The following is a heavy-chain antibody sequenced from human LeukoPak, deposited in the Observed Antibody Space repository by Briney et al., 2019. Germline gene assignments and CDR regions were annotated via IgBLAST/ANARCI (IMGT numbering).Heavy chain of an antibody. D-gene: IGHD6-19*01. CDR1: GYTFTGYY. CDR3: ARAGSGSGWYFDY. V-gene: IGHV1-2*02. J-gene: IGHJ4*02. Sequence: GASVKVSCKASGYTFTGYYMHWVRQAPGQGLEWMGWINPNSGGTNYAQKFQGRVTMTRDTSISTAYMELSRLRYDDTAVYYCARAGSGSGWYFDYWGQGTLVTVSS. CDR2: INPNSGGT.